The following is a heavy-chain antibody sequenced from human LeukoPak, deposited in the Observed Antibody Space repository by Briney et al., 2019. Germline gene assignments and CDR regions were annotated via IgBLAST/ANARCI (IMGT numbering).Heavy chain of an antibody. CDR3: ARVQRVTFPLKYYFDY. D-gene: IGHD3-10*01. Sequence: ASVKVSCKASGYSFTSYDINWVRQATGQGLEWMGWMNPNSGNTGYAQKFRGRVTMTRSTSISTVYMELSSLRSEDTAVYYCARVQRVTFPLKYYFDYWGQGTLVTVSS. V-gene: IGHV1-8*01. CDR2: MNPNSGNT. CDR1: GYSFTSYD. J-gene: IGHJ4*02.